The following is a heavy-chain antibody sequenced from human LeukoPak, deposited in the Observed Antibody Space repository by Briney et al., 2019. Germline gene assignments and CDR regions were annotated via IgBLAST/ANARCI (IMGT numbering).Heavy chain of an antibody. CDR1: GGSISNSNYY. CDR3: ASTRFRYYFDH. D-gene: IGHD3-3*01. J-gene: IGHJ4*02. Sequence: PSETLSLTCTVSGGSISNSNYYRGWIRQPPGKGLEWIGSIYYSGSTYYSPSLKSRVTISVDTSKNQFSLKLSSVTAADTAVYYCASTRFRYYFDHWGQGTLVTVSS. V-gene: IGHV4-39*01. CDR2: IYYSGST.